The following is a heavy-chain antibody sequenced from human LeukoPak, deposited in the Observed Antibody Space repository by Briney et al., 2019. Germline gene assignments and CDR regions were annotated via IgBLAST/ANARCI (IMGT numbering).Heavy chain of an antibody. D-gene: IGHD3-22*01. CDR2: FDPEDGET. J-gene: IGHJ4*02. CDR1: GYTLTELS. V-gene: IGHV1-24*01. Sequence: ASVKVSCKVSGYTLTELSVHWVRQAPGKGLEWVGGFDPEDGETIYAQKFQGRVTMTEDTSTDTAYTELSSLRSEDTAVYYCATDPSMIPWGYFDYWGQGTLVTVSS. CDR3: ATDPSMIPWGYFDY.